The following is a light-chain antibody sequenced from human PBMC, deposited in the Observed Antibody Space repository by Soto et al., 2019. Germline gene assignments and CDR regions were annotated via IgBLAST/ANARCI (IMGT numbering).Light chain of an antibody. Sequence: QSVLTQPASVSGSPGQSISISCTGTSSDVGAYNFVSWYQQHPDKAPKLVIFDVNNRPSGVSNRFSGSKSGNTASLTISGLQAEDEADYYCSSYTRSSTYGFGTGTKVTVL. V-gene: IGLV2-14*01. CDR1: SSDVGAYNF. CDR3: SSYTRSSTYG. J-gene: IGLJ1*01. CDR2: DVN.